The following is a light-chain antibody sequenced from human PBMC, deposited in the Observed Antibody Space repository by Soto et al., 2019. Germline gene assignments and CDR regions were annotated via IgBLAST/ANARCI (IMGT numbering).Light chain of an antibody. CDR1: QGIGTY. J-gene: IGKJ1*01. V-gene: IGKV1-9*01. CDR3: QQYNSYST. CDR2: ASS. Sequence: IQLTQSPSSLSASVVDRVTVTCRASQGIGTYLVWYQQKSGKAPTVLIYASSTLQTGVPSRFSGSGSGTDFTLTISSLQPDDFATYYCQQYNSYSTFGQGTKVDIK.